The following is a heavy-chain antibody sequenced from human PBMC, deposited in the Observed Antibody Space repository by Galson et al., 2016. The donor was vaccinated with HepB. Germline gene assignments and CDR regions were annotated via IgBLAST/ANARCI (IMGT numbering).Heavy chain of an antibody. Sequence: SLRLSCAASGFTFSSFGMHWVRQAPGKGLEWVAVISYDGSNKYYADSVKGRFSISRDNSKNTLFLQMNSLRTEDTAIFYCAKGTSSGSYNPIENWGQGTLITVSS. V-gene: IGHV3-30*18. CDR1: GFTFSSFG. CDR3: AKGTSSGSYNPIEN. D-gene: IGHD1-26*01. J-gene: IGHJ4*02. CDR2: ISYDGSNK.